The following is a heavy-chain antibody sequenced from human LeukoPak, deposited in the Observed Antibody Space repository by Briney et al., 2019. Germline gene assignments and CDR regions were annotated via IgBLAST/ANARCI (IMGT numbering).Heavy chain of an antibody. CDR2: ISGSGGST. J-gene: IGHJ6*02. V-gene: IGHV3-23*01. CDR3: AKALGGYYYYGMDV. D-gene: IGHD1-26*01. Sequence: PGGSLRLSCAASGFTFSSYAMSWVRQAPGKGLEWVSAISGSGGSTYYADSVKGRFTISRDNSKNTLCLQMNSLRAEDTAVYYCAKALGGYYYYGMDVWGQGTTVTVSS. CDR1: GFTFSSYA.